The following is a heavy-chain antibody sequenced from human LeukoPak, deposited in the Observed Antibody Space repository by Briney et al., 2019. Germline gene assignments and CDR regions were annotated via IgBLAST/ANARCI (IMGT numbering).Heavy chain of an antibody. CDR1: GGSISSGDYY. D-gene: IGHD3-22*01. V-gene: IGHV4-39*07. Sequence: PSETLSLTCTVSGGSISSGDYYWAWIRQPPGQGLEWIGEINHSGSTNYNPSLKSRVTISVDTSKNQFSLKLSSVTAADTAVYYCARGEWDRDSSGYYSPGTLERGDYWGQGTLVTVSS. J-gene: IGHJ4*02. CDR3: ARGEWDRDSSGYYSPGTLERGDY. CDR2: INHSGST.